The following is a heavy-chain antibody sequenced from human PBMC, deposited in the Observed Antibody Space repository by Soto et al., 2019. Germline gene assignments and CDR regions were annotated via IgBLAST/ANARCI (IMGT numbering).Heavy chain of an antibody. J-gene: IGHJ6*02. V-gene: IGHV3-11*06. CDR3: ARDRCSSGSCYPHYHYYGMDV. CDR2: ITSSSLHT. D-gene: IGHD2-2*01. CDR1: GFTFSDYS. Sequence: PGGSLRLSCAASGFTFSDYSMSWIRQAPGKGLDWVSYITSSSLHTNYADSVKGRFTISRDNAKNSLYLQMNSLRAEDTAVYYCARDRCSSGSCYPHYHYYGMDVWGQGTTVTVSS.